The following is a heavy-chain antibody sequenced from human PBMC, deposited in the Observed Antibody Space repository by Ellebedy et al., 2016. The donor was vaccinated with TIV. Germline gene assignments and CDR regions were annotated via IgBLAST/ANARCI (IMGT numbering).Heavy chain of an antibody. CDR1: GFTFSSYH. J-gene: IGHJ3*02. Sequence: GESLKISCEASGFTFSSYHMNWVRQAQGKVLEWVSYISSSSSTIYSADSVTGRFTISSDNAKNSLYLQMNSLRAEDTAVYYCATAMPRVGAFDIWGQGTMVTVSS. CDR2: ISSSSSTI. CDR3: ATAMPRVGAFDI. V-gene: IGHV3-48*01. D-gene: IGHD2-2*01.